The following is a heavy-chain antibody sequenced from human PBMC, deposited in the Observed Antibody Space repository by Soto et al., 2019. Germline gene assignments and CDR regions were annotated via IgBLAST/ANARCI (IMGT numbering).Heavy chain of an antibody. CDR2: ISFDGSER. CDR3: AKALGELSPESYDY. J-gene: IGHJ4*02. CDR1: GFTFSDYA. V-gene: IGHV3-30*18. D-gene: IGHD3-16*02. Sequence: QVQLVESGGGVVQPGRSLRLSCAASGFTFSDYAMHWVRQAPGKGLEWVAVISFDGSERYHADSVQGRFTISRDNSKNTTNLQMDSLRVDDTAVYYCAKALGELSPESYDYWGQGTLITVSS.